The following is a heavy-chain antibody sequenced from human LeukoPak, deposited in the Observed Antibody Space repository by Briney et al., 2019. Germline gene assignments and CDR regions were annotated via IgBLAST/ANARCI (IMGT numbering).Heavy chain of an antibody. CDR3: ARTLVSQLTDY. V-gene: IGHV4-31*03. Sequence: PSETLSHTCTVSGGSISSGGYYWSWIRQHPGKGLEWIGYIYYSGSTYYNPSLKSRVTISVDTSKNQFSLKLSSVTAADTAVYYCARTLVSQLTDYWGQGTLVTVSS. D-gene: IGHD3-9*01. J-gene: IGHJ4*02. CDR1: GGSISSGGYY. CDR2: IYYSGST.